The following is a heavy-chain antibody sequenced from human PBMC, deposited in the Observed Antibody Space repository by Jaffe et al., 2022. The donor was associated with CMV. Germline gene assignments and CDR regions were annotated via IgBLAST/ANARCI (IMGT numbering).Heavy chain of an antibody. CDR3: ARWEYYYDSSGYYPEKYYFDY. CDR2: ISAYNGNT. J-gene: IGHJ4*02. Sequence: QVQLVQSGAEVKKPGASVKVSCKASGYTFTSYGISWVRQAPGQGLEWMGWISAYNGNTNYAQKLQGRVTMTTDTSTSTAYMELRSLRSDDTAVYYCARWEYYYDSSGYYPEKYYFDYWGQGTLVTVSS. CDR1: GYTFTSYG. D-gene: IGHD3-22*01. V-gene: IGHV1-18*01.